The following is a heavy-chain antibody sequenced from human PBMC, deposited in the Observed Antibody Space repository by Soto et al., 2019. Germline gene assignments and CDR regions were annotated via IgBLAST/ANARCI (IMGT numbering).Heavy chain of an antibody. CDR1: GITFGSRA. Sequence: EVQLLESGGDLIQPGGSLRLSCVASGITFGSRAMSWVRQAPGKGLEWVAYINGGSDSIYYAESVKGRFTISRDNARNSLSLQMNSLSDEDTAVYYCAKSGDSAGWGIDFWGQGTLVTVSS. V-gene: IGHV3-48*02. D-gene: IGHD6-19*01. CDR2: INGGSDSI. CDR3: AKSGDSAGWGIDF. J-gene: IGHJ4*02.